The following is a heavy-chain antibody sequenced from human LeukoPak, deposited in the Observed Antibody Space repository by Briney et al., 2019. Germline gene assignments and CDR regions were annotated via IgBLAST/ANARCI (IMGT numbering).Heavy chain of an antibody. CDR2: ISYDGSNK. D-gene: IGHD6-19*01. CDR1: GFTFSSYG. CDR3: ARSHSSGWYSAGLPVDP. Sequence: GGSLRLSCAASGFTFSSYGIDWVSQAPGKGLGWVAVISYDGSNKYYTDSVKGRFTISRDNSKNTLYLQMNSRRAEDTAVYYCARSHSSGWYSAGLPVDPWGQGTLVTVSS. V-gene: IGHV3-30*03. J-gene: IGHJ5*02.